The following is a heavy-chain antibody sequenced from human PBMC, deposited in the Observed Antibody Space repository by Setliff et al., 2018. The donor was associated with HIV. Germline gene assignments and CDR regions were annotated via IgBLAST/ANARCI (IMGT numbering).Heavy chain of an antibody. CDR1: GYTFNDNY. CDR2: ISPDIGDT. CDR3: ARGADHFDTSGYYSFFDP. J-gene: IGHJ5*02. Sequence: ASVKVSCKASGYTFNDNYIHWVRQAPGQGLEWMGRISPDIGDTNYAQMFHGWVTMTRDTSISTAYMELSSLKSDDTAVYYCARGADHFDTSGYYSFFDPWGQGTLVTVS. D-gene: IGHD3-22*01. V-gene: IGHV1-2*04.